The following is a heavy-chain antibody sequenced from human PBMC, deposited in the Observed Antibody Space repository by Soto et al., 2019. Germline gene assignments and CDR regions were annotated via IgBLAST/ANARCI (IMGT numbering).Heavy chain of an antibody. J-gene: IGHJ3*02. V-gene: IGHV3-33*01. CDR2: IWYDGSNK. Sequence: GGSLRLSCAASGFTFSSYGMHWVRQAPGKGLEWVAVIWYDGSNKYYADSVKGRFTISRDNSKNTLYLQMNSLKAEDTAVYYCARAEEGCSGGSCYSDAFDIWGQGTMVTVSS. CDR1: GFTFSSYG. D-gene: IGHD2-15*01. CDR3: ARAEEGCSGGSCYSDAFDI.